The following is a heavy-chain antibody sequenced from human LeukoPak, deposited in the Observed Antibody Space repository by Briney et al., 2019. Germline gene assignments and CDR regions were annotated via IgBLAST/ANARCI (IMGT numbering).Heavy chain of an antibody. CDR2: ISYDGSNK. D-gene: IGHD5-12*01. CDR1: GFTFSSYA. Sequence: PGGSLRLSCAASGFTFSSYAMHWVRQAPGKGREWGAVISYDGSNKYYADSVKGRFTISRDNSKNTLYLQMNSLRAEDTAVYYCARVFPGDIVATILGSDYWGQGTLVTVSS. CDR3: ARVFPGDIVATILGSDY. J-gene: IGHJ4*02. V-gene: IGHV3-30*04.